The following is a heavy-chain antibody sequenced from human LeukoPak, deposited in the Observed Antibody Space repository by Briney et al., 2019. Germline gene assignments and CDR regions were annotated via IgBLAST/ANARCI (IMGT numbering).Heavy chain of an antibody. J-gene: IGHJ6*02. Sequence: ASVKVSCKASGYTFTGYYMHWVRQAPGQGLEWMGWINPNSGGTNYAQKFQGRVTISVDTSKNQFSLKLSSVTAADTAVYYCARQKPPVPYGSPSYDYYYGMDVWGQGTTVTVSS. CDR1: GYTFTGYY. D-gene: IGHD3-10*01. CDR2: INPNSGGT. V-gene: IGHV1-2*02. CDR3: ARQKPPVPYGSPSYDYYYGMDV.